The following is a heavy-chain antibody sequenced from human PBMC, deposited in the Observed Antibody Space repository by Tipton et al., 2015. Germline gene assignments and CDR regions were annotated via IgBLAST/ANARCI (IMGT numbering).Heavy chain of an antibody. J-gene: IGHJ3*02. CDR3: ARPTSGAFDI. Sequence: TLSLTCTVSGVSISSTGYYWGWIRQPPGKGLEWIGSIYYSGDTYYNPSLKSRVTISVDTSKNQFSLKVTSMTAADTAVYYCARPTSGAFDIWGQGTMVTVSS. CDR2: IYYSGDT. V-gene: IGHV4-39*01. CDR1: GVSISSTGYY. D-gene: IGHD2-2*01.